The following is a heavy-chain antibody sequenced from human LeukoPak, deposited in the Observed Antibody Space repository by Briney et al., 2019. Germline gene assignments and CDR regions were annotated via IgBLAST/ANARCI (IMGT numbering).Heavy chain of an antibody. J-gene: IGHJ4*02. D-gene: IGHD3-9*01. CDR3: AKGGRYYDILTGYYEQASFDY. CDR2: ISGSGTGT. CDR1: GFTFSSYA. Sequence: PGGSLRLSCAASGFTFSSYAMSWVRQAPGKGLEWVSAISGSGTGTYYVDSVKGRFTISRDNSKNTLYLQMNSLRAEDTAVYYCAKGGRYYDILTGYYEQASFDYWGQGTLVTVSS. V-gene: IGHV3-23*01.